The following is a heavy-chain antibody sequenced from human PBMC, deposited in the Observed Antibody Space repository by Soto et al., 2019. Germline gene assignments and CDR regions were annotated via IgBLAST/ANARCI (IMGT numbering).Heavy chain of an antibody. Sequence: ASVKVSCKASGYTFTSYYMHWVRQAPGQGLEWMGIINPSGGSTSYAQKFQGRVTMTRDTSTSTVYMELSSLRSEDTAVYYCARDASAGRGAVNYFDYWGQGTLVTVPQ. CDR3: ARDASAGRGAVNYFDY. D-gene: IGHD6-13*01. CDR1: GYTFTSYY. J-gene: IGHJ4*02. V-gene: IGHV1-46*01. CDR2: INPSGGST.